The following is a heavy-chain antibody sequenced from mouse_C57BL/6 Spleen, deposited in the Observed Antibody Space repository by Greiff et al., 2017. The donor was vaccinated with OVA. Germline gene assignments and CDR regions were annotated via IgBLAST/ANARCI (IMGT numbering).Heavy chain of an antibody. J-gene: IGHJ4*01. D-gene: IGHD2-10*02. CDR3: AREGYGNYDAMDY. V-gene: IGHV1-75*01. CDR2: IFPGSGST. CDR1: GYTFTDYY. Sequence: VQLQQSGPELVKPGASVKISCKASGYTFTDYYINWVKQRPGQGLEWIGWIFPGSGSTYYNEKFKGKATLTVDKSSSTAYMLLSSLTSEDSAVYFCAREGYGNYDAMDYWGQGTSVTVSS.